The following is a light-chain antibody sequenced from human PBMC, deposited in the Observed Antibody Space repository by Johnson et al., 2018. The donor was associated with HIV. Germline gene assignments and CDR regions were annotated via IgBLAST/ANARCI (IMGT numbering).Light chain of an antibody. V-gene: IGLV1-51*01. CDR2: DNN. CDR3: GTWDSSLSACV. Sequence: QSVLTQPPSVSAAPGQKVTISCSGSSSNIGNNYVSWYQQLPGTAPKLLIYDNNKRPSGIPDRFSGSKSGTSATLGITGPQTGDEADYYCGTWDSSLSACVFGTGTKVTVL. CDR1: SSNIGNNY. J-gene: IGLJ1*01.